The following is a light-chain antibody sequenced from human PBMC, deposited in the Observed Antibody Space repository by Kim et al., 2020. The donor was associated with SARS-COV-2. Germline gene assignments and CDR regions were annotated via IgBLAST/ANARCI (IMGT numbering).Light chain of an antibody. CDR2: SNT. CDR1: SSDIGSNT. V-gene: IGLV1-44*01. J-gene: IGLJ2*01. CDR3: ASWDDSLGGWL. Sequence: QAVLTQPPSASGTPGQRITISCSGSSSDIGSNTVNWYQQFPGTTPKLLIYSNTQRPSGVPDRFSGSKSGTSASLAITELQSEDEADYYCASWDDSLGGWLFGEGTQLTVL.